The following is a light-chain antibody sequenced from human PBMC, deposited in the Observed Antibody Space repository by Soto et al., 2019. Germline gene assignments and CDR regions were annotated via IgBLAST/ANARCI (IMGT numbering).Light chain of an antibody. Sequence: QSVLTQPASVSGSPGQSITISCTGTSSDIGDSNYDSWYQQHPGKAPKLVIYDVSNRPSGVSNRFSGSKSANTASLTISGLQAEDEADYYCSSFRSSSTSYVFGTVTKVTVL. CDR2: DVS. V-gene: IGLV2-14*03. J-gene: IGLJ1*01. CDR3: SSFRSSSTSYV. CDR1: SSDIGDSNY.